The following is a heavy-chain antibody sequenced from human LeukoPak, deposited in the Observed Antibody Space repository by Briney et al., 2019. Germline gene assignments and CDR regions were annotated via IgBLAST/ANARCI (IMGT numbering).Heavy chain of an antibody. CDR1: GGTFSSYA. V-gene: IGHV1-69*01. CDR2: IIPIFGTA. CDR3: ARGTTDDGLGY. D-gene: IGHD1-1*01. Sequence: GSSVKVSCKASGGTFSSYAISWVRQAPGQGLEWMGGIIPIFGTANYAQRFQGRVTITADESTSTAYMALSSLRSEDTAVYYCARGTTDDGLGYCGQGTLVTVSS. J-gene: IGHJ4*02.